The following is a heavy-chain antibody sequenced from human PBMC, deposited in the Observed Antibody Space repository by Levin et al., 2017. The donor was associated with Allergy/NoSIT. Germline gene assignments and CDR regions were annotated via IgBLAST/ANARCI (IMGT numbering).Heavy chain of an antibody. D-gene: IGHD3-3*01. CDR1: EYSFTNYW. V-gene: IGHV5-10-1*01. J-gene: IGHJ5*02. CDR3: ARHERVMYYDSVRGFYSGWFDP. CDR2: IDPSDSYT. Sequence: GESLKISCKGSEYSFTNYWISWVRQMPGKGLEWMGRIDPSDSYTNYNPSFQGRVTISTDKSISTAYLQWSSLKASDTAMYYCARHERVMYYDSVRGFYSGWFDPWGQGTLVTVSS.